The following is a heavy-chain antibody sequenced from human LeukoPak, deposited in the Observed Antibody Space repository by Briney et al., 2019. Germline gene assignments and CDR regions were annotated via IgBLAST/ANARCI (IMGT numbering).Heavy chain of an antibody. CDR2: ISSSSSTI. CDR3: ARALYPASNDAFDI. V-gene: IGHV3-48*01. Sequence: GGSLRLSCAASGFTFSSYSMNSVRHAPRHRLEWVSYISSSSSTIYYADSVKGRFTISRDNAKDSLYLQMNSLRAEDTAVYYCARALYPASNDAFDIWGQGTMVTVSS. CDR1: GFTFSSYS. J-gene: IGHJ3*02. D-gene: IGHD3-16*01.